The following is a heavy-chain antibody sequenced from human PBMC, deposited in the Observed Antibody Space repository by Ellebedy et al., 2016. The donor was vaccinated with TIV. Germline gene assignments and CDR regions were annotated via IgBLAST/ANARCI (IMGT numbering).Heavy chain of an antibody. Sequence: GGSLRLSCAASGFTVSYTYMSWVRQAPGKGLEWVSVIQTGGDTYYADSVKGRFTISRDSSKNTLYLQMKSLRAEDTAVYYCARRISGTYGDDAMDIWGQGTMVTVSS. CDR1: GFTVSYTY. V-gene: IGHV3-53*01. J-gene: IGHJ3*02. D-gene: IGHD1-20*01. CDR3: ARRISGTYGDDAMDI. CDR2: IQTGGDT.